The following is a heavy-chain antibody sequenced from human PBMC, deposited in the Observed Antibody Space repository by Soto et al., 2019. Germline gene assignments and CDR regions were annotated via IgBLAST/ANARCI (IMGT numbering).Heavy chain of an antibody. CDR2: INAGNGNT. V-gene: IGHV1-3*05. CDR1: GYTFTSYA. J-gene: IGHJ4*02. CDR3: ARSIVVVTALDY. D-gene: IGHD2-21*02. Sequence: QVQLVQAGAEEKKTGASVKVSCKASGYTFTSYAMHLVRQAPVQRLEWMGWINAGNGNTKYSQKFQGRVTITRDTSASTAYMELSSLRSEDTAVYYCARSIVVVTALDYWGQGTLVTVSS.